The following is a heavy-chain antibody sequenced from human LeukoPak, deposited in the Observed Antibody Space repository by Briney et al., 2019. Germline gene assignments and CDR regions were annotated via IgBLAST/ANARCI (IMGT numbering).Heavy chain of an antibody. D-gene: IGHD2-15*01. CDR1: GFTSSAYS. V-gene: IGHV3-21*01. CDR2: ISSSSSYI. CDR3: ARVTGRYCSGGSCPFDY. J-gene: IGHJ4*02. Sequence: GGSLRLSCAASGFTSSAYSLNWVRQAPGKGLEWVSSISSSSSYIYCADSVQGRFTISRDNAKNSLYLQMNSLRAEDTAVYYCARVTGRYCSGGSCPFDYWGQGTLVTVSS.